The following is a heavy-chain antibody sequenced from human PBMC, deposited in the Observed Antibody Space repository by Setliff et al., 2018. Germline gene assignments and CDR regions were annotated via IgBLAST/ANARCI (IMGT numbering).Heavy chain of an antibody. V-gene: IGHV1-69*13. Sequence: SVKVSCKASGGTFSSYAISWVRQAPGQGLEWMGGIIPIFGTANYAQKFQGRVTITADDSTSTAYMELSSLRSEDTAVYYCARGLSEDGYNLADYWGQGTLVTVSS. D-gene: IGHD5-12*01. J-gene: IGHJ4*02. CDR3: ARGLSEDGYNLADY. CDR1: GGTFSSYA. CDR2: IIPIFGTA.